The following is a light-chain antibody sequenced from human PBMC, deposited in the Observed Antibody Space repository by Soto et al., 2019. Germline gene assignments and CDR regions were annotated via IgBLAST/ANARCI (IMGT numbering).Light chain of an antibody. V-gene: IGLV2-23*01. CDR2: EGS. CDR1: SSDVGNYDL. Sequence: QSVLAQPASVSGSPGQSITISCTGTSSDVGNYDLVSWYQQLPGKAPKFILYEGSKRPSGVSNRFSGSKSGNTASLTISGLQAEDEADYYCCSYAGSSTYVFGTGTKVHRP. CDR3: CSYAGSSTYV. J-gene: IGLJ1*01.